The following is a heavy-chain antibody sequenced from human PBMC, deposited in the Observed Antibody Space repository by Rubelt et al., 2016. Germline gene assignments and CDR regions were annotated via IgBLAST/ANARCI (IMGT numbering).Heavy chain of an antibody. CDR1: GGTFSSYA. J-gene: IGHJ1*01. CDR2: IIPNSGGT. V-gene: IGHV1-2*02. Sequence: SGAEVKKPGSSVKVSCKASGGTFSSYAISWVRQAPGQGLEWMGRIIPNSGGTNYAQKFQGRVTMTRDTSISTAYMELSRLRSDDTAVYYCAISSGSYDIGPGYFQHWGQGTLVTVSS. D-gene: IGHD1-26*01. CDR3: AISSGSYDIGPGYFQH.